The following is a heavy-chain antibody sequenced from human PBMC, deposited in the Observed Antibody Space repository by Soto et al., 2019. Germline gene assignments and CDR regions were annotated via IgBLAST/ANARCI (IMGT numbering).Heavy chain of an antibody. D-gene: IGHD2-15*01. J-gene: IGHJ4*02. CDR2: IRNKTNDYAT. V-gene: IGHV3-73*01. CDR1: GFTFSGSA. Sequence: GGSLRLSCAASGFTFSGSAMHWVRQASGKGLEWVGRIRNKTNDYATAYAESVKGRFTISRDDSKNTAYLQMNSLKTEDTAVYYCTSHSTEDMRRKWGQGTLVTVSS. CDR3: TSHSTEDMRRK.